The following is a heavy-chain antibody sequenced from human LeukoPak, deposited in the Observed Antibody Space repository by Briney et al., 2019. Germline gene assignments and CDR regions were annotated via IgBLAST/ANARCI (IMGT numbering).Heavy chain of an antibody. V-gene: IGHV4-59*08. CDR1: GGSISSYY. J-gene: IGHJ4*02. CDR2: IYYSGST. CDR3: ARHDEGYCSSTSCPRGGFDY. Sequence: SETLSLTCTVSGGSISSYYWSWIRQPPGKGLECIGYIYYSGSTNYNPSLKSRVTISVDTSKNQFSLKLSSVTAADTAVYYCARHDEGYCSSTSCPRGGFDYWGQGTLVTVSS. D-gene: IGHD2-2*01.